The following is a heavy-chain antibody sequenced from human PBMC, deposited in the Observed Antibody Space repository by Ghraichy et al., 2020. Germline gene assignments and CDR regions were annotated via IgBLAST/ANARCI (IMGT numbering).Heavy chain of an antibody. CDR3: AREIWGGLDY. CDR1: GFTFSSYA. V-gene: IGHV3-64*01. D-gene: IGHD3-16*01. Sequence: GGSLRLSCAASGFTFSSYAMHWVRQAPGKGLEYVSAISSNGGSTYYANSVKGRFTISRDNSKNTLYLQMGSLRAEDMAVYYCAREIWGGLDYWGQGTLVTVSS. CDR2: ISSNGGST. J-gene: IGHJ4*02.